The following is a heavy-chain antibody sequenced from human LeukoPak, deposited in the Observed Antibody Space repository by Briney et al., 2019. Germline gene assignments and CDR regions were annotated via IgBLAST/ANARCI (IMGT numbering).Heavy chain of an antibody. CDR1: GYTFTGYY. D-gene: IGHD2-2*02. CDR3: ARGTPKGYCSSTSCHMGPDY. V-gene: IGHV1-2*02. Sequence: ASVKVSCKASGYTFTGYYMHWVRQAPGQGLEWMGWINPNSGGTNYAQKFQSRVTMTRDTSISTAYMELSRLRSDDTAVYYCARGTPKGYCSSTSCHMGPDYWGQGTLVTVSS. J-gene: IGHJ4*02. CDR2: INPNSGGT.